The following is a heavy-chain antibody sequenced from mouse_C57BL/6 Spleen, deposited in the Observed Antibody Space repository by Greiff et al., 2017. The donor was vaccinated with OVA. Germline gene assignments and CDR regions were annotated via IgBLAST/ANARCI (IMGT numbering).Heavy chain of an antibody. CDR3: TRGDSDYVFFNY. Sequence: VQLQQSGAELVRPGASVTLSCKASGYTFTDYEMHWVKQTPVHGLEWIGAIDPETGGTAYNQKFKGKAILTADKSSSTAYMELRSLTSEDSAVYYCTRGDSDYVFFNYWGQGTTLTVSS. V-gene: IGHV1-15*01. D-gene: IGHD2-4*01. CDR1: GYTFTDYE. J-gene: IGHJ2*01. CDR2: IDPETGGT.